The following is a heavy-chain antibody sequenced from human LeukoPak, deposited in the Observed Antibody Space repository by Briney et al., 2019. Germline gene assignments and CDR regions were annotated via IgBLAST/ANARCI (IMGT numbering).Heavy chain of an antibody. CDR1: GGSISIYY. Sequence: SETLSLTCTVSGGSISIYYWSWIRQPPGKGLEWIGYIYYSGSTNYNPSLKSRVTISVDTSKNQFSLKLSSVTAADTAVYYCARCGGLWFGESYYDYWGQGTLVTVSS. CDR3: ARCGGLWFGESYYDY. J-gene: IGHJ4*02. D-gene: IGHD3-10*01. CDR2: IYYSGST. V-gene: IGHV4-59*01.